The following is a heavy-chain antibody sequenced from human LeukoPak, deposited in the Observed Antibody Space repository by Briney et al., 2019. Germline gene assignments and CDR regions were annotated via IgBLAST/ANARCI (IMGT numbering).Heavy chain of an antibody. CDR3: AKDRANWAIDD. Sequence: GGSLRLSCAASGFTFSSYSMNWVRQAPGKGLEWISYIGGDGIAFYADSVKGRFTASKDDARKSMYLQMNSLRVEDTAVYYCAKDRANWAIDDWGQGTQVTVSS. V-gene: IGHV3-48*04. J-gene: IGHJ4*02. CDR2: IGGDGIA. D-gene: IGHD3-16*01. CDR1: GFTFSSYS.